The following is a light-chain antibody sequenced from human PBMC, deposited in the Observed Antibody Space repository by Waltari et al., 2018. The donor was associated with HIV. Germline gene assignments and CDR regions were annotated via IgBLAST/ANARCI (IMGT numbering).Light chain of an antibody. CDR1: QSVSTN. J-gene: IGKJ1*01. CDR3: QQYNNWPPWT. Sequence: VMTQSPATLSVSPGKRATLSCRASQSVSTNLAWYQQKPGQAPRLLIYGASIRATGIPGRFSGSGSGTEVTLTISSLQSEDFAVYYCQQYNNWPPWTFGQGTKVEIE. CDR2: GAS. V-gene: IGKV3-15*01.